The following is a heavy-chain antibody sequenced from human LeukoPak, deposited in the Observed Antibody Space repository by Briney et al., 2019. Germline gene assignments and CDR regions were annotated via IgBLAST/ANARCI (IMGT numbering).Heavy chain of an antibody. CDR1: GFTFSSYA. CDR2: IYSGGST. Sequence: GGSLRLSCAASGFTFSSYAMSWVRQAPGRGLEWVSVIYSGGSTYYADSVKGRFTISRDNSKNTLYLQMNSLRAEDTAVYYCARVFTSLFDYWGQGTLVTVSS. J-gene: IGHJ4*02. CDR3: ARVFTSLFDY. V-gene: IGHV3-53*01.